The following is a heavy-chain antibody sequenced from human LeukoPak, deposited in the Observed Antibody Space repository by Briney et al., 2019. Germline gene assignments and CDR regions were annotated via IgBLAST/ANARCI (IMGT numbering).Heavy chain of an antibody. V-gene: IGHV3-74*03. CDR3: ARDHDSSGYYYGHFDY. CDR1: GFTFSSHW. D-gene: IGHD3-22*01. Sequence: PGGSLRLSCAASGFTFSSHWMHWVRHAPGKGLVWVSRMNADGSNTTYADSVKGRFTISRDNAKKSLYLQMNSLRAEDTAVYYCARDHDSSGYYYGHFDYWGQGTLVTVSS. J-gene: IGHJ4*02. CDR2: MNADGSNT.